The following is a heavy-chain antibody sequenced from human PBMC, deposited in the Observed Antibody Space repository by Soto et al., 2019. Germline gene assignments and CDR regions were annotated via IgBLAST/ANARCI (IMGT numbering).Heavy chain of an antibody. CDR3: ARVNSYGLYYSDY. V-gene: IGHV1-69*06. CDR2: IIPIFGTA. CDR1: GGTFSSYA. J-gene: IGHJ4*02. Sequence: ASVKVSCKASGGTFSSYAISWVRQAPGQGLEWMGGIIPIFGTANYAQKFQGRVTITADKSTSTAYMELSSLRSEDTAVYYCARVNSYGLYYSDYSSQGTLVTVSS. D-gene: IGHD5-18*01.